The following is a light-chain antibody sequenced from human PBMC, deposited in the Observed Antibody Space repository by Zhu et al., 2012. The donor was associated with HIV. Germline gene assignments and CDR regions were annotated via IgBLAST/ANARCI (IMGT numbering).Light chain of an antibody. CDR1: QSLSSTY. CDR3: QHYSGSPPWT. V-gene: IGKV3-20*01. Sequence: EIVLTQSPGTLSLSLGESATLSCRASQSLSSTYLAWYQQKPGQPPRLLIYGASNRAADIPDRFSGSGSGTDFSLTISKLESEDSAVYYCQHYSGSPPWTFGQGTKVEVK. J-gene: IGKJ1*01. CDR2: GAS.